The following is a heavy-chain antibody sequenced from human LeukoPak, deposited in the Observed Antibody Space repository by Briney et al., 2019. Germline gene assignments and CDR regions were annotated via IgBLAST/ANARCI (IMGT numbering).Heavy chain of an antibody. CDR3: ARDLGMAGIAPVDY. J-gene: IGHJ4*02. V-gene: IGHV4-38-2*02. CDR1: GYSISSGYY. D-gene: IGHD6-19*01. Sequence: KASETLSLTCTVSGYSISSGYYWGWIRQSPEKGLEWIGSIHHSGATYYNPSLKSRVTISVDTSKNQFSLKVTSVTAADTAVYYCARDLGMAGIAPVDYWGQGTLVTVSS. CDR2: IHHSGAT.